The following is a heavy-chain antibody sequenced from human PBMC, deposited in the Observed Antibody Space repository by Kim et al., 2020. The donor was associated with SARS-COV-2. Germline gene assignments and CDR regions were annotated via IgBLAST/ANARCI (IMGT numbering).Heavy chain of an antibody. V-gene: IGHV4-61*02. CDR3: ARGQQLVRVFRWGVPSNWFDP. CDR2: IYTSGST. J-gene: IGHJ5*02. D-gene: IGHD6-13*01. CDR1: GGSISSGSYY. Sequence: SETLSLTCTVSGGSISSGSYYWSWIRQPAGKGLEWIGRIYTSGSTNYNPSLKSRVTISVDTSKNQFSLKLSSVTAADTAVYYCARGQQLVRVFRWGVPSNWFDPWGQGTLVTVSS.